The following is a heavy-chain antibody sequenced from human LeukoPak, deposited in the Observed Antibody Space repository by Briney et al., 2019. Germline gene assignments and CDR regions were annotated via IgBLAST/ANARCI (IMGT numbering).Heavy chain of an antibody. CDR3: ARAYCGGDCYSGWYFDL. CDR1: GFTFSRYD. Sequence: GGSLRLSCAASGFTFSRYDMHWVRQATGKGLEWVSAIGIAGDTYYPGSVKGRFTISRENAKNSLNLQMNSLRVGDTAVYYCARAYCGGDCYSGWYFDLWGRGTLVTVSS. J-gene: IGHJ2*01. V-gene: IGHV3-13*01. D-gene: IGHD2-21*02. CDR2: IGIAGDT.